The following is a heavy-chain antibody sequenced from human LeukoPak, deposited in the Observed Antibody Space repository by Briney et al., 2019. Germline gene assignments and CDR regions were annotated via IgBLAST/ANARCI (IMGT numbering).Heavy chain of an antibody. CDR3: ARAFRGYNWFDP. D-gene: IGHD3-3*02. V-gene: IGHV1-8*03. J-gene: IGHJ5*02. CDR2: MNPNSGNT. Sequence: ASVKVSCKASGYTFTSCDIHWVRQATGQGLEWMGWMNPNSGNTGYALKFQGRVTITRDTSISTAYMELSRLRSEDTTVYYCARAFRGYNWFDPWGKGTLVTVSS. CDR1: GYTFTSCD.